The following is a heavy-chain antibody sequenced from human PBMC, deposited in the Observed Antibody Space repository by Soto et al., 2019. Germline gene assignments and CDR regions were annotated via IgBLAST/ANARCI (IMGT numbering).Heavy chain of an antibody. J-gene: IGHJ6*02. CDR1: GYTFTSYY. V-gene: IGHV1-46*01. D-gene: IGHD6-13*01. CDR3: ASSPAYGSSWYWIRPDRSHGMDV. CDR2: INPRGGIT. Sequence: ASVKVSCKASGYTFTSYYIHWVRQAPGQGLEWMGIINPRGGITTYAQKFQGRLTMTGDTSTSTVYMELSSLTSEDTAMYHCASSPAYGSSWYWIRPDRSHGMDVWGQGTTVTVSS.